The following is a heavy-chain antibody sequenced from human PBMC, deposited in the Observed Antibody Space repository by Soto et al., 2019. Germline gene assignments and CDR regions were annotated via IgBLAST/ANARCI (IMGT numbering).Heavy chain of an antibody. CDR2: INLNSGGT. Sequence: GASVKVSCKASGYTFSDYYIHWVRQAPGQGLEWMGWINLNSGGTKYAPKFQGGVTMTRDTSITTAYMELSRLRSGDTAVYYCAKEPATAKPEGVDFWGQGTLVTVSS. CDR1: GYTFSDYY. CDR3: AKEPATAKPEGVDF. V-gene: IGHV1-2*02. D-gene: IGHD1-1*01. J-gene: IGHJ4*02.